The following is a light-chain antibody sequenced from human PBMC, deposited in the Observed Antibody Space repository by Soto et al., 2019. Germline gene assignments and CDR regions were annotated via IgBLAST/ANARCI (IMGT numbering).Light chain of an antibody. CDR2: DVT. V-gene: IGLV2-11*01. Sequence: QSALTQPRSVSGSPGQSVTISCTGTSGDVGGYNYVSWYQQHPDRAPKLMIYDVTKRPSGVPDRFSGSKSGNTASLTISGLQAEDEADYYCFSYAGTYTSVFGTGTKVTVL. CDR3: FSYAGTYTSV. CDR1: SGDVGGYNY. J-gene: IGLJ1*01.